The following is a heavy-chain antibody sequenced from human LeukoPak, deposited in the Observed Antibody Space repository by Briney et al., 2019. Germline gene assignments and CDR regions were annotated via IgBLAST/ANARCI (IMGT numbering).Heavy chain of an antibody. CDR2: ISGSDYR. CDR3: AKSRNFYYYFMEV. J-gene: IGHJ6*03. Sequence: GGSLRLSCAASGFNFSDYGMIWVRQAPGKGLEWVSGISGSDYRDHADSVKGRFTISRDNSKNTLYLQMNSLRAEDTALYYCAKSRNFYYYFMEVSGRGTKVTISS. V-gene: IGHV3-23*01. CDR1: GFNFSDYG.